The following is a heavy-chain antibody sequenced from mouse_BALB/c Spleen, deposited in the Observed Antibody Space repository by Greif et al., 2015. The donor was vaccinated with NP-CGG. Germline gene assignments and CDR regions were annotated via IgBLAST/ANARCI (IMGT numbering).Heavy chain of an antibody. CDR3: ARDSFLRRQSTMITPWFSH. Sequence: VQLQQSGAELVRPGTSVKVSCKASGYAFTNYLIEWVKQRPGQGLEWIGVINPGSGGTNCNEKFKGKATLTADKSSSAVYRQLRSLTSEDSAVYFCARDSFLRRQSTMITPWFSHWGQGTLVTVSA. CDR2: INPGSGGT. D-gene: IGHD2-4*01. J-gene: IGHJ3*01. V-gene: IGHV1-54*01. CDR1: GYAFTNYL.